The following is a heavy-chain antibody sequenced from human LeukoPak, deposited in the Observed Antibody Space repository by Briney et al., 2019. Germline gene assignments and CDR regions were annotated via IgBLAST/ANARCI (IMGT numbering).Heavy chain of an antibody. D-gene: IGHD3-10*01. V-gene: IGHV3-48*01. Sequence: GGSLRLSCAASGFTFSSYSMNWVRQAPGKGLEWVSYISSSSSTIYYADSVKGRFTISRDNAKNSLYLQMNSLRAEDTAVYYCAGGHYGSGSFHAFDIWGQGTMVTVSS. CDR1: GFTFSSYS. J-gene: IGHJ3*02. CDR3: AGGHYGSGSFHAFDI. CDR2: ISSSSSTI.